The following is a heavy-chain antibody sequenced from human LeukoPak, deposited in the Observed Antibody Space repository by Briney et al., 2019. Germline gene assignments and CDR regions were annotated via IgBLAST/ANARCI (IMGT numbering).Heavy chain of an antibody. CDR2: IIPIFGTA. V-gene: IGHV1-69*13. CDR3: ARDPGSGWYDPHFPYFDY. J-gene: IGHJ4*02. Sequence: ASVKVSCKASGYTFTSYDISWVRQAPGQGLEWMGGIIPIFGTANYAQKFQGRVTITADESTSTAYMELSSLRSEDTAVYYCARDPGSGWYDPHFPYFDYWGQGTLVTVSS. D-gene: IGHD6-19*01. CDR1: GYTFTSYD.